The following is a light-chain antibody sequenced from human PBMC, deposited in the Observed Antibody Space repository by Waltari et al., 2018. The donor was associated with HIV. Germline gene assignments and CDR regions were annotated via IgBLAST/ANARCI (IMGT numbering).Light chain of an antibody. CDR3: QEYSGYFRT. CDR1: QSISNW. V-gene: IGKV1-5*03. J-gene: IGKJ1*01. CDR2: KAS. Sequence: EIQMTQSPSTLSASVGDRVTITCRASQSISNWLAWYQQKPGKAPKLLIYKASSLESGVPSRFSGSGSGTEYTLTISSLQPDDFATYYCQEYSGYFRTFGQGTKVEIK.